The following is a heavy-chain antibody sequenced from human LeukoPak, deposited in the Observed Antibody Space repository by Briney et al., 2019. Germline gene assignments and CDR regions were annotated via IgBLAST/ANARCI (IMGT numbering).Heavy chain of an antibody. D-gene: IGHD4-11*01. V-gene: IGHV4-34*01. Sequence: SETLSLTCAVYGGSFSGYYWSWIRQPPGKGLEWIGETNHSGSTNYNPSLKSRVTISVDTSKNQFSLKLSSVTAADTAVYYCARHPRLEGWFDPWGQGTLVTVSS. CDR1: GGSFSGYY. CDR3: ARHPRLEGWFDP. J-gene: IGHJ5*02. CDR2: TNHSGST.